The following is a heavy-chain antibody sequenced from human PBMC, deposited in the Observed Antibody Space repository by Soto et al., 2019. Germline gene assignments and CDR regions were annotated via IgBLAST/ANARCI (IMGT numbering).Heavy chain of an antibody. V-gene: IGHV1-69*12. CDR2: IIPIFGTA. CDR3: ARDRGPSSGYYPYWFDP. D-gene: IGHD3-22*01. Sequence: QVQLVQSGAEVKKPGSSVKVSCKASGGTFSSYAINWVRQAPGQGLEWMGGIIPIFGTANYAQKFQGRVTITADESTSTAYMYLSSLRSDDTAVYYCARDRGPSSGYYPYWFDPWGQGTLVTVSS. CDR1: GGTFSSYA. J-gene: IGHJ5*02.